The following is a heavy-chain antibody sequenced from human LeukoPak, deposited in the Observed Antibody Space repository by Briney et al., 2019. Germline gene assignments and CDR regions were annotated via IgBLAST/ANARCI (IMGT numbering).Heavy chain of an antibody. Sequence: GGSLRLSCAASGFTVSSNYMSWVRQAPGKGLEWVSVIYSGGSTYYADSVKGRFTISRDNSKNTLYLQMNSLSAEDTALYYCAKDRGSYYYDMDVWGQGTTVAVS. V-gene: IGHV3-66*01. J-gene: IGHJ6*02. CDR3: AKDRGSYYYDMDV. CDR2: IYSGGST. CDR1: GFTVSSNY. D-gene: IGHD2-15*01.